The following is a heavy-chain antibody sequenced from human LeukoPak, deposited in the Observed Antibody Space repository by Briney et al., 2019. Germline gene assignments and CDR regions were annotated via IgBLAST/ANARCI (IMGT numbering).Heavy chain of an antibody. CDR1: GYTFTSYY. J-gene: IGHJ4*02. CDR3: ATYTEYRSSWPPFDY. CDR2: FDPEDGET. D-gene: IGHD6-13*01. Sequence: ASVKVSCKASGYTFTSYYMHWVRQAPGKGLEWMGTFDPEDGETIYAQKLQGRVTMTEDTSTDTAYMELSSLRSEDTAVYYCATYTEYRSSWPPFDYWGQGTLVTVSS. V-gene: IGHV1-24*01.